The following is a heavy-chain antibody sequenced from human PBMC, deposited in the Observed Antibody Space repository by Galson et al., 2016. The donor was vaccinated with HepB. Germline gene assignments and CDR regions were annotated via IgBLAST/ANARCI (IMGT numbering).Heavy chain of an antibody. V-gene: IGHV4-30-2*01. J-gene: IGHJ6*04. CDR2: IYHSGSS. CDR1: DDSINSVDYS. CDR3: ARDGHLSDVPGMDV. D-gene: IGHD2-21*02. Sequence: TLSLTCSVSDDSINSVDYSWAWIRQPPGKGLEWIGYIYHSGSSYYNPSLESRVTISLDTSKNQFSLKLSSVTAADTAVYYCARDGHLSDVPGMDVWGNGTTVTVSS.